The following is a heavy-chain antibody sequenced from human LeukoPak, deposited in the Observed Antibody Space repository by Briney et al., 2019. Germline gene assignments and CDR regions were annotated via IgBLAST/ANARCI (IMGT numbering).Heavy chain of an antibody. Sequence: SETLSLTCTVSGGSISSSSYYWGWIRQPPGKGLEWIGSIYYSGSTYYNPSLKSRVTISVDTSKNQFSLKLSSVTAADTAVYCCARLGSGYHLDYWGQGTLVTVS. CDR2: IYYSGST. D-gene: IGHD3-22*01. J-gene: IGHJ4*02. V-gene: IGHV4-39*01. CDR3: ARLGSGYHLDY. CDR1: GGSISSSSYY.